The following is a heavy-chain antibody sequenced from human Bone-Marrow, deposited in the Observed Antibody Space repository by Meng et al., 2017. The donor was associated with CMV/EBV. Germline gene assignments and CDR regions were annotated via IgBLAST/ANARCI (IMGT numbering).Heavy chain of an antibody. Sequence: SEPLSLTCTVSAGSISSSSYYWGWIRQPPGKGLEWIGSTYYSGSTYYNPSLKSRVTISVDTSKNQFSLKLSSVTAADTAMYYCARALTYYDFWSGYSPNYFDYWGQGTLVTVSS. CDR2: TYYSGST. J-gene: IGHJ4*02. CDR3: ARALTYYDFWSGYSPNYFDY. V-gene: IGHV4-39*01. D-gene: IGHD3-3*01. CDR1: AGSISSSSYY.